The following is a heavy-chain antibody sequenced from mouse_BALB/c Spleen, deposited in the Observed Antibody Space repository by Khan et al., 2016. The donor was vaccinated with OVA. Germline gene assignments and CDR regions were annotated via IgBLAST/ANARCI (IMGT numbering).Heavy chain of an antibody. J-gene: IGHJ2*01. CDR2: INPHIGET. D-gene: IGHD1-1*01. Sequence: EVQLQESGPELVKPGASVKISCKASGYSFTGYFMHWVMQSHGKGLEWIGRINPHIGETFYNQKFKGKATLTVDESSSTAHMELRSLASEDSAVYVCARINGSDFDYWGQGTTLTVSS. CDR1: GYSFTGYF. CDR3: ARINGSDFDY. V-gene: IGHV1-20*02.